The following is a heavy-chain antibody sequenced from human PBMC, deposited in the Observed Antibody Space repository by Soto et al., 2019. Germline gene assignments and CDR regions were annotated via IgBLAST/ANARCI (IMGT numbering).Heavy chain of an antibody. Sequence: SETLSLTCTVSGGSISSGGYYWSWIRQHPGKGLEWIGYIYYSGSTYYNPSLKSRVTISVDTSKNQFSLKLSSVTAADTAVYYCANAASRWAPFDPWGQGTLVTVPQ. CDR3: ANAASRWAPFDP. CDR1: GGSISSGGYY. J-gene: IGHJ5*02. D-gene: IGHD1-26*01. V-gene: IGHV4-31*03. CDR2: IYYSGST.